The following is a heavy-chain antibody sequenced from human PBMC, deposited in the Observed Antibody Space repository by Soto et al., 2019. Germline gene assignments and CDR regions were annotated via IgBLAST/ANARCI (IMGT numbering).Heavy chain of an antibody. D-gene: IGHD1-26*01. Sequence: ASVKVSCKASGYTFTSYGISWVRQAPGQGLEWMRWISAYNGNTNYAQKPQGRVTMTTDTSTSTAYMELRSLRSDDTAVYYCARDREWDLLFDYWGQGTLVTVSS. CDR3: ARDREWDLLFDY. J-gene: IGHJ4*02. CDR2: ISAYNGNT. V-gene: IGHV1-18*04. CDR1: GYTFTSYG.